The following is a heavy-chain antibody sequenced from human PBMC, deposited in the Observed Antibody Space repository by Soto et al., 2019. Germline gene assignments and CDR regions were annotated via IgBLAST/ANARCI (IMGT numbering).Heavy chain of an antibody. CDR1: GFAFDSHW. V-gene: IGHV3-74*01. Sequence: EVQLVESGGGLVQPGGSLRLSCAAAGFAFDSHWMHWVRQAPGKGLVWVSRINGDGSSTFYADSVKGRFTISRDNARNTAYLQMNSLRAEDTAVYYCARGIQWRYGMDVWGQGTTVTVSS. CDR3: ARGIQWRYGMDV. D-gene: IGHD5-12*01. J-gene: IGHJ6*02. CDR2: INGDGSST.